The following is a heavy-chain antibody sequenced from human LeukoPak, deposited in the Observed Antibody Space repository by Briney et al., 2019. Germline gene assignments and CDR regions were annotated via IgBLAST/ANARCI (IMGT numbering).Heavy chain of an antibody. J-gene: IGHJ4*02. V-gene: IGHV3-23*01. CDR1: GFTFSSYA. D-gene: IGHD3-22*01. Sequence: RGSLRLSCAASGFTFSSYAMSWVRQAPGKGLEWVSAISGSGGSTYYADSVKGRFTISRDNSKNTLYLQMNSLRAEDTAVYYCAKTYYYDSSGYSFDYWGQGTLVTVSS. CDR2: ISGSGGST. CDR3: AKTYYYDSSGYSFDY.